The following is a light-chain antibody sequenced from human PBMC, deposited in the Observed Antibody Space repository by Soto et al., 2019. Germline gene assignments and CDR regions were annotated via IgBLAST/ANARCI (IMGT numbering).Light chain of an antibody. Sequence: DIQMTQSPSTLSASVGGRVSITCRASQSISSWLAWYQQKPGKAPKLLIYMASNLESGVPSRFSGSGSGPDFTLNISSLQPDDFATYYCQQYNSASSTFGRGTKVEV. CDR3: QQYNSASST. V-gene: IGKV1-5*03. CDR1: QSISSW. CDR2: MAS. J-gene: IGKJ1*01.